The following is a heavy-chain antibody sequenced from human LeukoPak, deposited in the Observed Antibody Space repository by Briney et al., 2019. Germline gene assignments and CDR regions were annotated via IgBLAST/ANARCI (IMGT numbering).Heavy chain of an antibody. CDR3: ARADIVVVPAAITWFDP. D-gene: IGHD2-2*01. V-gene: IGHV1-46*01. CDR1: RYTFTSYY. CDR2: INPSGGST. Sequence: GASVKVSCKASRYTFTSYYMHWVRQAPGQGLEWMGMINPSGGSTSYTQKFQGRVTMARDTSTSTIYMELSSLRSEDTAVYYCARADIVVVPAAITWFDPWGQGTLVTVSS. J-gene: IGHJ5*02.